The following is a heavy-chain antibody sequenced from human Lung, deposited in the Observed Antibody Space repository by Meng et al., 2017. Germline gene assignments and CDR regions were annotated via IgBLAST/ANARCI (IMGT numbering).Heavy chain of an antibody. CDR3: ARGPTTMAHDFDY. V-gene: IGHV4-34*01. D-gene: IGHD4-11*01. J-gene: IGHJ4*02. CDR2: INHSGST. Sequence: QVQLQKGGAGLLKPSETLSLTCVVSGGSLSDYYWSWIRQPPGKGLEWIGEINHSGSTNYNPSLESRATISVDTSQNNLSLKLSSVTAADSAVYYCARGPTTMAHDFDYWGQGTLVTVSS. CDR1: GGSLSDYY.